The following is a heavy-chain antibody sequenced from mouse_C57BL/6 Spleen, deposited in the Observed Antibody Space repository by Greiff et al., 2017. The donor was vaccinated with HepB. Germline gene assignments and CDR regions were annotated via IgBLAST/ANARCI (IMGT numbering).Heavy chain of an antibody. CDR3: TTTAQAVY. CDR2: IDPENGDT. V-gene: IGHV14-4*01. CDR1: GFNIKDDY. J-gene: IGHJ2*01. D-gene: IGHD3-2*02. Sequence: VQLKQSGAELVRPGASVKLSCTASGFNIKDDYMHWVKQRPEQGLEWIGWIDPENGDTEYASKFQGKATITADTSSNTAYLQLSSLTSEDTAVYYCTTTAQAVYWGQGTTLTVSS.